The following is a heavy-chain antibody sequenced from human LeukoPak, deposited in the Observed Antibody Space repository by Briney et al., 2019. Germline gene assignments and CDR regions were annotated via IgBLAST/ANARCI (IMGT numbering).Heavy chain of an antibody. D-gene: IGHD2-21*02. CDR1: GGSISSYY. J-gene: IGHJ4*02. CDR2: IYYSGST. CDR3: ARHGHHGDHDY. Sequence: SETLTLTCTVSGGSISSYYWGWIRQPPGKGLEWIGSIYYSGSTYYNPSLKSRVTISVDTSKDQFSLKLTSVTAADTAVYYCARHGHHGDHDYWGQGTLVTVSS. V-gene: IGHV4-39*01.